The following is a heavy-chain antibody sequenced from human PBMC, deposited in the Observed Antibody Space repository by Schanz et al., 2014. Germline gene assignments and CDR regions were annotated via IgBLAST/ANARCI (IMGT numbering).Heavy chain of an antibody. Sequence: QVQLVESGGGLVKPGGSLRLSCAASGFTFSDYYMNWIRQAPGKGLEWLSDISDSGDSTHYADSVKGRFTISRDNSKNTLFLQMSSLRAEDTAVYYCARDGDFDYWGQGTLVTVSS. CDR2: ISDSGDST. CDR3: ARDGDFDY. CDR1: GFTFSDYY. V-gene: IGHV3-11*06. J-gene: IGHJ4*02.